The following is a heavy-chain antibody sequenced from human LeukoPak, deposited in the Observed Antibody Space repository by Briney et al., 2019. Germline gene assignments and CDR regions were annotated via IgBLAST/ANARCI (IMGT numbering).Heavy chain of an antibody. J-gene: IGHJ3*02. Sequence: SETLSLTCTVSGGSISTYYWSWIRQPPGKGLEWIAYIDYRGSTTYNPPLRSRVTISVDTSRNQFSLKLSSVTAADTAVYYCARSRSGYSYDHAAFEIWGQGTMVTVSS. CDR2: IDYRGST. V-gene: IGHV4-59*01. D-gene: IGHD5-18*01. CDR3: ARSRSGYSYDHAAFEI. CDR1: GGSISTYY.